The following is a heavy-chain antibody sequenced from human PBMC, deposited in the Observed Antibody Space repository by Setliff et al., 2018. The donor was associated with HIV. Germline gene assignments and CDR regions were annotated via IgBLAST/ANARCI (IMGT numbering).Heavy chain of an antibody. J-gene: IGHJ4*02. D-gene: IGHD6-13*01. Sequence: GSLRLSCAASGFNFGSYSLNWVRQAPGKGMEWVSYINRYGPTIYYADSVKGRFTISRDDAKNSLYLHMDSLRAEDTAVYYCARSQHSSSLRYFDYWGQGTLVTVS. CDR3: ARSQHSSSLRYFDY. CDR2: INRYGPTI. V-gene: IGHV3-48*01. CDR1: GFNFGSYS.